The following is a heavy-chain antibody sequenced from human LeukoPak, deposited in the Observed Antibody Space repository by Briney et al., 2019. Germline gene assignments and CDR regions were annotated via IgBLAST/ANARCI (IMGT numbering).Heavy chain of an antibody. CDR1: GFTFSSYW. Sequence: GGSLRLSCAASGFTFSSYWMSWVRQAPGKGLEWVANIKQDGSEKYYVDSVKGRFTISRDNAKNSLYLQMNSLRAEDTAVYYCARALRRAQQQRDYWGQGTLVTVSS. V-gene: IGHV3-7*01. J-gene: IGHJ4*02. CDR3: ARALRRAQQQRDY. CDR2: IKQDGSEK. D-gene: IGHD6-13*01.